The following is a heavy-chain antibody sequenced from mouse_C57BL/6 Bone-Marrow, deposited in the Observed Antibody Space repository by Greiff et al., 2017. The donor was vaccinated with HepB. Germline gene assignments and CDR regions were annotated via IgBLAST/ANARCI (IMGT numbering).Heavy chain of an antibody. J-gene: IGHJ4*01. CDR2: IHPNSGST. Sequence: VQLQQPGAELVKPGASVKLSCKASGYTFTSYWMHWVKQRPGQGLEWIGMIHPNSGSTNYNEKFKSKATLTVDKSSSTAYMQLSSLTSEDSAVYYCARGYDGSYAMDYWGQGTAGTVSS. D-gene: IGHD2-3*01. CDR3: ARGYDGSYAMDY. CDR1: GYTFTSYW. V-gene: IGHV1-64*01.